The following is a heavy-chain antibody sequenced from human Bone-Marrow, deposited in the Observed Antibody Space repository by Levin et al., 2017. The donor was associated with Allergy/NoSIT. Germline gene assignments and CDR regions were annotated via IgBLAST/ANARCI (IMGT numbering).Heavy chain of an antibody. CDR1: GFTFSSYW. Sequence: LGESLKISCEASGFTFSSYWMSWVRQTPGKGLEWVATIIQNGAEGYYVDSVKGRFTISRDNIKSSLFLQMNSLRAEDTATYYCVRAAPQNCASVNCYLFGYWGQGTLVTVSS. CDR2: IIQNGAEG. V-gene: IGHV3-7*01. D-gene: IGHD2-21*02. CDR3: VRAAPQNCASVNCYLFGY. J-gene: IGHJ4*02.